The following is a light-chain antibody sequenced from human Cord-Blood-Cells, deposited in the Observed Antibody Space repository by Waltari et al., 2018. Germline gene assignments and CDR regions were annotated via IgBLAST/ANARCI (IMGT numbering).Light chain of an antibody. Sequence: GTSSDVGGYNYVSWYQQHPGKAPKLMIYDVSKRPSGVSDRFSGSKSGNTASLTISGLQAEDEADYYCSSYTSSSTVVFGGGTKLTVL. V-gene: IGLV2-14*04. J-gene: IGLJ2*01. CDR2: DVS. CDR3: SSYTSSSTVV. CDR1: SSDVGGYNY.